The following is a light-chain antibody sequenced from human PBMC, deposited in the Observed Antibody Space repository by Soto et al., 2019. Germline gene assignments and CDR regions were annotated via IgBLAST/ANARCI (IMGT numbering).Light chain of an antibody. CDR3: QKRSNWPPT. Sequence: EIVLTQSPGTLSLSPGERATLSCRASQSVSSYLAWYQQKPGQAPRLLIYDASTRATGIPARFSGSGSGTDFTLTITRLEPEDFAAYYCQKRSNWPPTFGQGTKVDIK. CDR2: DAS. V-gene: IGKV3-11*01. CDR1: QSVSSY. J-gene: IGKJ1*01.